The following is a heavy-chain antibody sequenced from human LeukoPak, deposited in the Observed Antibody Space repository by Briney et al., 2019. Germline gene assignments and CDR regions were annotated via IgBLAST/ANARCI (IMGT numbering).Heavy chain of an antibody. CDR3: AILLEDYAFSTGSAKDY. CDR2: FDPVDGET. J-gene: IGHJ4*02. D-gene: IGHD3-3*01. CDR1: GYFLTQLS. Sequence: ASVKVSCKVSGYFLTQLSMHWVRQGIGRGLEWMGGFDPVDGETIYAQKFRGRVTMTENTSTDTAYMELSSLRSDDTAVYYCAILLEDYAFSTGSAKDYWGQGTLVTVSS. V-gene: IGHV1-24*01.